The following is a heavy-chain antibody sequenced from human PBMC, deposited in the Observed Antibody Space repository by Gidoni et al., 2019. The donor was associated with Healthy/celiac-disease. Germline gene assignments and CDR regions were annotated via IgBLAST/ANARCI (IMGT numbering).Heavy chain of an antibody. J-gene: IGHJ5*02. D-gene: IGHD1-7*01. CDR2: IYWDDDK. CDR3: AHSNVGGTGTTSGWFDP. V-gene: IGHV2-5*02. CDR1: GFSLSTSGVG. Sequence: TTLKESGPTLVKPAPTLTLTCTFSGFSLSTSGVGVGWIRQPPGTALEWLALIYWDDDKRYSPSLKSRLTITKDTSKNLVVLTMTNMDPVDTATYYCAHSNVGGTGTTSGWFDPWGQGTLVTVSS.